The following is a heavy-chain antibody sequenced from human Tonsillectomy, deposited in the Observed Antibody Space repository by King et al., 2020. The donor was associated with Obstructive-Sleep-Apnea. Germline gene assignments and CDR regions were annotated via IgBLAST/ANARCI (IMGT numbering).Heavy chain of an antibody. V-gene: IGHV3-30*18. CDR2: ISYDGTIK. CDR3: AKGQSDYFDNSGYYGVDY. J-gene: IGHJ4*02. CDR1: GFTFSNYG. Sequence: VQLVESGGGVVQPGRSLRLSCAVSGFTFSNYGMHWVRQAPGKGLGWVAVISYDGTIKYYADSVKGRFTISRDNSKDTLYLQMNSLRPEDTAFYYCAKGQSDYFDNSGYYGVDYWGLGTLVTVSS. D-gene: IGHD3-22*01.